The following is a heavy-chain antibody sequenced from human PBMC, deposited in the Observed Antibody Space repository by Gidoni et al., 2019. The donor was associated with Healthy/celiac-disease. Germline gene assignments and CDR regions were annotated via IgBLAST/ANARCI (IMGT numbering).Heavy chain of an antibody. D-gene: IGHD6-13*01. J-gene: IGHJ3*02. V-gene: IGHV4-39*01. CDR3: ARQTGSSGYFDAFDI. CDR2: IYYSGST. CDR1: CCSLRRRSYY. Sequence: QLPLQESGPGLVRPSETLSLTCTVPCCSLRRRSYYWGWIRQPPGKGLEWIGMIYYSGSTYYNPSIKSRVTISVDTSKNKFSLKLSSVTAADTAVYYCARQTGSSGYFDAFDIWGQGTMVTVSS.